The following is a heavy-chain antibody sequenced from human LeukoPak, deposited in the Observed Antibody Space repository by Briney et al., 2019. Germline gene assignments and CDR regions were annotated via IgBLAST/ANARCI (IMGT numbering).Heavy chain of an antibody. D-gene: IGHD3-10*01. CDR1: GGTFSSYA. J-gene: IGHJ4*02. CDR3: ARGYYGSGSFDY. Sequence: SVEVSCKASGGTFSSYAISWVRQAPGQGLEWMGGIIPIFGTANYAQKFQGRVTITADESTSTAYMELSSLRSEDTAVYYCARGYYGSGSFDYWGQGTLVTVSS. CDR2: IIPIFGTA. V-gene: IGHV1-69*13.